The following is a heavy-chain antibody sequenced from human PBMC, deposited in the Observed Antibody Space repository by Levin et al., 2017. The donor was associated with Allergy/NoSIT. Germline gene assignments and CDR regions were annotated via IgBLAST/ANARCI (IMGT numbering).Heavy chain of an antibody. CDR2: ISYDGRDT. D-gene: IGHD1-20*01. CDR1: GFNFSIYG. CDR3: AVDPSGDLTGTKGWAFDY. J-gene: IGHJ4*02. V-gene: IGHV3-30*03. Sequence: PGGSLRLSCVASGFNFSIYGLHWVRQAPGKGLEWVAVISYDGRDTYYRESVKGRFTISRDNSKNTMYVQMNNLPADDTAVYYCAVDPSGDLTGTKGWAFDYWGEGTVVTVSS.